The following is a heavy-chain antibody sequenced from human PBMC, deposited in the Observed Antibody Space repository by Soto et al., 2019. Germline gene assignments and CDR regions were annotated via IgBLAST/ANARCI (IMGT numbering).Heavy chain of an antibody. D-gene: IGHD1-26*01. CDR1: GGTFSSYA. CDR3: ATRGRIVGATRDYYYYYGMDV. V-gene: IGHV1-69*13. Sequence: SVKVSCKASGGTFSSYAISWVRQAPGKGLEWMGGIIPIFGTANYAQKFQGRVTITADESTSTAYMELSSLRSEDTAVYYCATRGRIVGATRDYYYYYGMDVWGQGTTVTVSS. J-gene: IGHJ6*02. CDR2: IIPIFGTA.